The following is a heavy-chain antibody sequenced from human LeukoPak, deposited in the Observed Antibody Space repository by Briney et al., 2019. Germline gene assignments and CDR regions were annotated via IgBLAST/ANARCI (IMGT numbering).Heavy chain of an antibody. Sequence: TGGSLRLSCAASGFTFSNYAMSWVRQAPGKGLEWVSGISATVGSTYYADSVKGRFTISRDNSKNTLYLQMNSLRAEDAAVYYCAKTRPLDSSSWSHGDYWGQGTLVTVSS. CDR3: AKTRPLDSSSWSHGDY. CDR1: GFTFSNYA. J-gene: IGHJ4*02. V-gene: IGHV3-23*01. D-gene: IGHD6-13*01. CDR2: ISATVGST.